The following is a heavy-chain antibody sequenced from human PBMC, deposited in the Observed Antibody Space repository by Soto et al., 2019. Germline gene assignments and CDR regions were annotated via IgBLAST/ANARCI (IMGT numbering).Heavy chain of an antibody. CDR3: AREDPYSSGWFSFGFTWFDP. D-gene: IGHD6-19*01. CDR2: MNPNSGNT. CDR1: GYTFTSYD. J-gene: IGHJ5*02. V-gene: IGHV1-8*01. Sequence: QVQLVQSGAEVKKPGASVKVSCKASGYTFTSYDINWVRQATGQGLEWMGWMNPNSGNTGYAQTFQGRVTMTRNTSISTAYMELSSLRSEDTAVYYCAREDPYSSGWFSFGFTWFDPWGQGTLVTVSS.